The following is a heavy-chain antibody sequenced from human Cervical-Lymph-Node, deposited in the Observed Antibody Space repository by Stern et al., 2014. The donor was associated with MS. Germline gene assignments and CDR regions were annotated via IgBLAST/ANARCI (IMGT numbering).Heavy chain of an antibody. J-gene: IGHJ6*02. CDR1: GYSFTAYY. V-gene: IGHV1-2*02. Sequence: QVQLVQSGAEVKKPGASVKVSCKASGYSFTAYYMHWVRQAPGQGLEWMGLIDPNSGGTKSAQNFQGRVTMTRDTSISTFYMELSGLTSDDTAVFYCARERHSMDVWGQGTTVTVSS. CDR2: IDPNSGGT. CDR3: ARERHSMDV.